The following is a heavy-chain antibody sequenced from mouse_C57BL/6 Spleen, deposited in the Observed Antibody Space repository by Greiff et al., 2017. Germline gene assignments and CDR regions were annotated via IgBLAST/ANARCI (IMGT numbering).Heavy chain of an antibody. Sequence: LQQSGPELVKPGASVKISCKASGYSFTSYYIHWVKQRPGQGLEWIGWIYPGSGNTKYNEKFKGKATLTADTSSSTAYMQLSSLTSEDSAVYYCARPNYGSPFAYWGQGTLVTVSA. D-gene: IGHD1-1*01. V-gene: IGHV1-66*01. CDR3: ARPNYGSPFAY. CDR1: GYSFTSYY. CDR2: IYPGSGNT. J-gene: IGHJ3*01.